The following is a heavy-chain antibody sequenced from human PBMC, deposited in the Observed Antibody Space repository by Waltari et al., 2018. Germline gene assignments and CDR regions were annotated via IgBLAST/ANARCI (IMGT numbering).Heavy chain of an antibody. CDR1: GLTVRRNY. CDR2: IYSVGNT. J-gene: IGHJ4*02. Sequence: EVQLVESGGGLLQHGGSLRLSCEVSGLTVRRNYMSWVRQAPGKWLVWLSAIYSVGNTFYSDSVKGRFNISIDNSKNTLYLQMNSLRVDDTAVYYCARDDSYGQFMRFDFWGQGTVVTVSS. V-gene: IGHV3-53*01. CDR3: ARDDSYGQFMRFDF. D-gene: IGHD5-18*01.